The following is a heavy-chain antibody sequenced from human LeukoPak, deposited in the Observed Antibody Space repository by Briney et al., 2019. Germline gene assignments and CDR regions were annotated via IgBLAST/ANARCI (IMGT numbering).Heavy chain of an antibody. D-gene: IGHD3-10*01. CDR3: ARAVWGVHIDY. CDR2: IYYSGST. J-gene: IGHJ4*02. Sequence: SETLSLTCTLSGGSISRYYWSWIRQPPRKGLEWIGYIYYSGSTNYNPSLKSRVTISVDTSKNQFSLKLSSVTAADTAVYYCARAVWGVHIDYWGEGTLVTVSS. CDR1: GGSISRYY. V-gene: IGHV4-59*01.